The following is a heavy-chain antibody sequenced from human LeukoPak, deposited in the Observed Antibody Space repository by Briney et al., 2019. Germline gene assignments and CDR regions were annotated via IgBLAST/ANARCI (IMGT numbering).Heavy chain of an antibody. Sequence: GGSLRLSCAASGFTVSNMYMTWVRQAPGKGLEWVSLIYGDGRTSYADSVKGRCTISRDNSKNTLELQVNSLRVEDTAVYYCARGLFLSGYLDAFDMWGQGTVVTVSS. D-gene: IGHD3-22*01. CDR3: ARGLFLSGYLDAFDM. J-gene: IGHJ3*02. CDR2: IYGDGRT. V-gene: IGHV3-53*01. CDR1: GFTVSNMY.